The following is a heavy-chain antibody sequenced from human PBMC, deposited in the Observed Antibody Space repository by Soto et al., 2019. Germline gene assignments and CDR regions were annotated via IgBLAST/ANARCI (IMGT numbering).Heavy chain of an antibody. J-gene: IGHJ4*02. CDR3: ARAPTITTIYDY. CDR1: GFTVSANY. D-gene: IGHD5-12*01. V-gene: IGHV3-66*01. Sequence: PGGSLRLSCAISGFTVSANYMSWVRQAPGMGLEWVSIIYNDGTTLYADSVKGRFTISRDDSKNTLYLQMDSLRAEDTAVYYCARAPTITTIYDYWGQGTLVTVSS. CDR2: IYNDGTT.